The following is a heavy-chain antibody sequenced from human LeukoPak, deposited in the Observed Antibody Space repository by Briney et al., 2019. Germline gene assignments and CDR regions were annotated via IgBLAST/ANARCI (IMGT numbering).Heavy chain of an antibody. V-gene: IGHV4-39*01. CDR2: IYYSGST. Sequence: PSETLSLTCTVSGGSLSSSSYYWGWIRQPPGKGLEWLGTIYYSGSTYYNPSLKSRVTISVDTSKNRFSLKLSSVTAADTAVYYCARQNILTGYLFDYWGQGTLVTVSS. D-gene: IGHD3-9*01. CDR3: ARQNILTGYLFDY. CDR1: GGSLSSSSYY. J-gene: IGHJ4*02.